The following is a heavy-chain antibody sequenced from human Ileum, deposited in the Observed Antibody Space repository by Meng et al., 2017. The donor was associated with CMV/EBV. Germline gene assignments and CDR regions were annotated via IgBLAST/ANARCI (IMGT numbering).Heavy chain of an antibody. CDR2: IYTSGST. V-gene: IGHV4-61*02. CDR3: ARVALRYFDL. Sequence: QVQVQESGPGLGKPSQTMSLTCTVSGGSISSGTYYWSWVRQPAGKGLEWIGRIYTSGSTNYNPSLKSRVSMSIDTSKNQFSLKLNSVTAADTAVYYCARVALRYFDLWGRGTLVTVSS. J-gene: IGHJ2*01. CDR1: GGSISSGTYY.